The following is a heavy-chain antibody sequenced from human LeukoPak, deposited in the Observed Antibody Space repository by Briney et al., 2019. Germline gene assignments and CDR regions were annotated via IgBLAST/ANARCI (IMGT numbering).Heavy chain of an antibody. Sequence: PGGSLRLSCAASGFTFSSYGMHWVRQAPGKGLEWVAFIRYDGSNKYYADSVKGRFTISRDNSKNTLYLQMNSLRAEDTAVYYCAKDSSTAYYGDYYFDYWGQGTLVTVSS. J-gene: IGHJ4*02. CDR3: AKDSSTAYYGDYYFDY. CDR2: IRYDGSNK. V-gene: IGHV3-30*02. CDR1: GFTFSSYG. D-gene: IGHD4-17*01.